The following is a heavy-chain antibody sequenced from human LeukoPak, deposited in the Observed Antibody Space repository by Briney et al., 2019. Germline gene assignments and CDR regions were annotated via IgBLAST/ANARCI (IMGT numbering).Heavy chain of an antibody. V-gene: IGHV1-69*13. CDR3: ARDLVGSHTSYSSGAWDY. D-gene: IGHD3-9*01. CDR2: IIPIFDTA. CDR1: GGTFSNYA. J-gene: IGHJ4*02. Sequence: AAVKVSCKASGGTFSNYAISWVRQAPGQGLEWMGGIIPIFDTAEYAQKFQGRLTITADESTSTAYMELSSLRAEDTAVYYCARDLVGSHTSYSSGAWDYWGQGTLVTVSS.